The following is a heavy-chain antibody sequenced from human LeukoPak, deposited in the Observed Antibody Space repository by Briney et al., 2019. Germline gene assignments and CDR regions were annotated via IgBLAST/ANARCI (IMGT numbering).Heavy chain of an antibody. CDR3: ARVGEVVAATSGYY. D-gene: IGHD2-15*01. Sequence: GSSVKVSCKASGGTFSSYTISWVRQAPGQGLEWMGRIIPILGIANYAQKFQGRVTITADKSTSTAYMELSSLRSEDTAVYYCARVGEVVAATSGYYWGQGTLVIVSS. V-gene: IGHV1-69*02. CDR1: GGTFSSYT. J-gene: IGHJ4*02. CDR2: IIPILGIA.